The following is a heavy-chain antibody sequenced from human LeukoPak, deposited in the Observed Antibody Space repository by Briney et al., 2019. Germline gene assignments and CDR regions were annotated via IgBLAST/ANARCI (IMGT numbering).Heavy chain of an antibody. V-gene: IGHV3-21*01. Sequence: PLGSLRLSCAASAFTFSSYSMNWVREAPGRGLEWVSSISSSSSSYIYYADSVKGRFTISRDNAKNSLYLQMNSLRAEDTAVYYCAREHSGYDFPGRDYYYMDIWGKGTTVTVSS. J-gene: IGHJ6*03. CDR3: AREHSGYDFPGRDYYYMDI. CDR2: ISSSSSSYI. CDR1: AFTFSSYS. D-gene: IGHD5-12*01.